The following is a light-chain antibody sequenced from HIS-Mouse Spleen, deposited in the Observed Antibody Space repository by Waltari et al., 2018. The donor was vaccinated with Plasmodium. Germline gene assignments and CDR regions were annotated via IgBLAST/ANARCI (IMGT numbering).Light chain of an antibody. Sequence: SYELTQPPSVSVSPGQTARITCSGDALPKQYAYWYQQKTGQAPVLVIYKDSERPSGIPERFSGSSSGTTVTLTISGVQAEDEADYYCQSADSSGTYPAVFGGGTKLTVL. CDR2: KDS. CDR1: ALPKQY. J-gene: IGLJ3*02. CDR3: QSADSSGTYPAV. V-gene: IGLV3-25*03.